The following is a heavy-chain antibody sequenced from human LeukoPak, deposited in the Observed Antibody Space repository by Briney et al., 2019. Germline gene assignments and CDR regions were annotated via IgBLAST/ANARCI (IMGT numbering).Heavy chain of an antibody. V-gene: IGHV4-59*01. J-gene: IGHJ6*02. CDR3: AREAGAPYGMDV. D-gene: IGHD3-10*01. Sequence: PSETLSLTCSVSGGSIRGYYWSWIRQPPGKGLECIGNIYYSGSTNYNPSLKSRVTISVDTSKNQFSLKLSSVTAADTAVYYCAREAGAPYGMDVWGQGTTVTVSS. CDR1: GGSIRGYY. CDR2: IYYSGST.